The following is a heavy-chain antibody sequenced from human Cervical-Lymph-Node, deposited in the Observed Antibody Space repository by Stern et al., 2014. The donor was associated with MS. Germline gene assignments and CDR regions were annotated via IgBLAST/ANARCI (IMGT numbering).Heavy chain of an antibody. CDR2: INTNTGNS. V-gene: IGHV7-4-1*02. CDR1: GYTLPNYP. Sequence: QVQLVQSGSALKEPGASVKVSCKASGYTLPNYPMNWVRQAPGQGLEWIGWINTNTGNSTYAQGFTGRFVFSLDTSVSTAYLHISSLKAEDTAVYYCARDFVDTAMITRSDYLDSWGQGTLVTVSS. CDR3: ARDFVDTAMITRSDYLDS. J-gene: IGHJ4*02. D-gene: IGHD5-18*01.